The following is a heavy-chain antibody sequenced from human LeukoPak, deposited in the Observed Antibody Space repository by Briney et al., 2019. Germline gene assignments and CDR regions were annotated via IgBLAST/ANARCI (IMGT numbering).Heavy chain of an antibody. J-gene: IGHJ4*02. V-gene: IGHV4-30-4*01. CDR3: ARGTGGASTNFDY. Sequence: PSQTLSLTCTVSGGSISSGDYYWSWIRQPPGKGLEWIGYIYYSGSTYYNPSLKSRVTMSLDTSKNQFSLNLSSVTAADTAVYYCARGTGGASTNFDYWGQGTLVTVSS. CDR1: GGSISSGDYY. CDR2: IYYSGST. D-gene: IGHD1-14*01.